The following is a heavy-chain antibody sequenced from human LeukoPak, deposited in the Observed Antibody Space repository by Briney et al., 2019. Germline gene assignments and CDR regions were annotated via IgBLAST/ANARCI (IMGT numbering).Heavy chain of an antibody. CDR1: GGSISGYY. J-gene: IGHJ4*02. CDR3: ARLTIVRGVVNAFDY. CDR2: IYYSGST. Sequence: SQTLSLTCTVSGGSISGYYWSWIRQPPGKGLEWIGHIYYSGSTKYNPSLESRVTISLDTSGHQFSLRLTSVTAADTALYYCARLTIVRGVVNAFDYWGQGTLVTVSS. V-gene: IGHV4-59*01. D-gene: IGHD3-10*01.